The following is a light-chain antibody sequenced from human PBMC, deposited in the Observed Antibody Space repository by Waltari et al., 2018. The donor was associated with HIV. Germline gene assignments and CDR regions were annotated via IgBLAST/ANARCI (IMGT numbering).Light chain of an antibody. CDR3: QQRTNLPPYT. J-gene: IGKJ2*01. Sequence: EIVLTQSPGPLSLSPGERATLSCRASQSVTTYLAWYQQKPGQAPRLLVYDASNRATGIPARFSGSGSGTDFTLTISSLEPEDFAVYYCQQRTNLPPYTFGQGTKLEVK. V-gene: IGKV3-11*01. CDR2: DAS. CDR1: QSVTTY.